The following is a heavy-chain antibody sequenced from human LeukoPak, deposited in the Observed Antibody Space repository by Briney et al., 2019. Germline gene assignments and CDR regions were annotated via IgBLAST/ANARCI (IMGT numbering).Heavy chain of an antibody. CDR1: RFIFTNYW. CDR3: VSFYETN. J-gene: IGHJ4*02. CDR2: VNNDGSAT. V-gene: IGHV3-74*01. Sequence: QAGGSLRLSCAASRFIFTNYWIHWVRQAPGKGLVWVSHVNNDGSATSYADSVKGRFTISRDSAKNTVYLQMNNLRTEDTAVYYCVSFYETNWGRGTLVTVSS. D-gene: IGHD2-2*01.